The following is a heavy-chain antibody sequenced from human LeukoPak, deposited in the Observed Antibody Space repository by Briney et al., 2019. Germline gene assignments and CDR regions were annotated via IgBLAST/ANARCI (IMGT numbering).Heavy chain of an antibody. CDR3: ARASSKAFDI. CDR2: ISSSSSYI. V-gene: IGHV3-21*01. D-gene: IGHD3-3*02. CDR1: GFTFSSYS. Sequence: GGSLRLSCAASGFTFSSYSMNWVCQAPGKGLEWVSSISSSSSYIYYADSVKGRFTISRDNAKNSLYLQMNSLRAEDTAVYYCARASSKAFDIWGQGTMVTVSS. J-gene: IGHJ3*02.